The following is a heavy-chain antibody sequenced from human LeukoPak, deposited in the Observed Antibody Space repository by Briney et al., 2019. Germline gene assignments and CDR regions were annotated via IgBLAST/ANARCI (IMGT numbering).Heavy chain of an antibody. D-gene: IGHD2-2*01. Sequence: ASVNDSCKSSGGTFSSYAISWVRPAPGQGLAWMGGIIPIFGTANYPQKFQGRVTITADESTSTAYMELSSLRSEDTAVYYCANIVVVPAARGNYYYMDVWGKGTTVTVSS. CDR1: GGTFSSYA. V-gene: IGHV1-69*13. CDR2: IIPIFGTA. CDR3: ANIVVVPAARGNYYYMDV. J-gene: IGHJ6*03.